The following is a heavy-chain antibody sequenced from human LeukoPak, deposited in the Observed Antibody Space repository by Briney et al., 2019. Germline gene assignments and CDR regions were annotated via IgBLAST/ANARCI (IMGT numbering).Heavy chain of an antibody. CDR1: GGSFSGYY. J-gene: IGHJ3*02. CDR2: INHSGST. Sequence: SETLSLTCAVYGGSFSGYYWSWIRQPPGKGLEWIGEINHSGSTNYNPSLKRRVTISVDTSKNQISLKLSSVTAADTAVYYCAEGDPDAFDIWGQGTMVTVSS. CDR3: AEGDPDAFDI. D-gene: IGHD3-16*01. V-gene: IGHV4-34*01.